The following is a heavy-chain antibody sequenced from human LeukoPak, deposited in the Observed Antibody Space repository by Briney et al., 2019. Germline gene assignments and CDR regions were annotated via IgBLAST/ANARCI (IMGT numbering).Heavy chain of an antibody. V-gene: IGHV4-4*07. CDR2: ISTSGNT. CDR3: ARNIWFGESADAFDI. D-gene: IGHD3-10*01. Sequence: SETLSLTCTVSGGSINVFYWSWIRQPAGKGLQWIGRISTSGNTDYNPSLKSRVTMSVDTSKNQFSLKLTSVTAADTAVYYCARNIWFGESADAFDIWGQGTMVTVSS. J-gene: IGHJ3*02. CDR1: GGSINVFY.